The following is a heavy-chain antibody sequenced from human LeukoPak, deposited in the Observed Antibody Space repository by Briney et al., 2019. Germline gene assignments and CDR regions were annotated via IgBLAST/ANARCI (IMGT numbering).Heavy chain of an antibody. CDR2: IYHSGST. D-gene: IGHD3-9*01. V-gene: IGHV4-38-2*01. J-gene: IGHJ5*02. CDR3: ARVKISAMFNWFDP. Sequence: SETLSLTCAVSGYSISSGYYWGWIRQPPGKGLEWIGSIYHSGSTYYNPSLKSRVTISVDTSKNQFSLKLSSVTAADTAVYYCARVKISAMFNWFDPGGQGTLVTVSS. CDR1: GYSISSGYY.